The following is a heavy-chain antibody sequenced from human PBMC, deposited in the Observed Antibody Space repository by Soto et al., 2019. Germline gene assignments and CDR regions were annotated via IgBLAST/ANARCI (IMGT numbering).Heavy chain of an antibody. CDR2: NSDYNGNT. J-gene: IGHJ3*02. V-gene: IGHV1-18*01. Sequence: QVQLVQSGAEVKKPGASVKVSCKASGYTFTSYGISWVRQAPGQGLEWMGWNSDYNGNTNDAQKLQGRETMTTDTSTSTAYLELRSLRSDDTAVYYCVRPQYYDYIWGSGMGAFDIWGQGTMVTVSS. CDR3: VRPQYYDYIWGSGMGAFDI. CDR1: GYTFTSYG. D-gene: IGHD3-16*01.